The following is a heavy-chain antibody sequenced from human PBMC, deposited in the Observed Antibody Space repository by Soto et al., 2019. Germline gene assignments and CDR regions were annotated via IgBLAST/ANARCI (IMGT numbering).Heavy chain of an antibody. D-gene: IGHD3-22*01. CDR2: IKSKTDGGTT. J-gene: IGHJ4*01. CDR3: TTDSYCTMKVVRFDY. Sequence: GGSRRLSCAASGFTFSNAWINWVRQAPGKGLEWVGRIKSKTDGGTTDFAAPVKGRFAISRDDSKNILYLQMNSLKIEDTAVYYCTTDSYCTMKVVRFDYCGHGSLVTVSS. CDR1: GFTFSNAW. V-gene: IGHV3-15*07.